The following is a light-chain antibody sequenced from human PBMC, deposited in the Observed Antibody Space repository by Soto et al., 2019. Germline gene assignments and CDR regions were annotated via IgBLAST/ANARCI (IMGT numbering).Light chain of an antibody. CDR3: ATWDDGLSAYV. CDR1: SSNIGGNT. CDR2: SNS. V-gene: IGLV1-44*01. Sequence: QSVLTQPPSASFTPGQRVTFSCSGSSSNIGGNTVSWFQHLPRTAPKLLIFSNSQRPSGVPDRFSGAKSGTSASLASSGLQSEDEANYYCATWDDGLSAYVFGTGTKVTVL. J-gene: IGLJ1*01.